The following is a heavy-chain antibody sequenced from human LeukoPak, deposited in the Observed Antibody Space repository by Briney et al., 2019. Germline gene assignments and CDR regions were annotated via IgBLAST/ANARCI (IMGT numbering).Heavy chain of an antibody. J-gene: IGHJ4*02. CDR1: GFTFSSYA. V-gene: IGHV3-23*01. Sequence: GGSLRLSCAASGFTFSSYAMSWVRQAPGKGLEWVSAISGSGGSTYYADSVKGRFTISRDNSKNTLYLQMNSLRAEDTAVYYCAKDRKPRTDNWSDGYFDYWGQGTLVTVSS. CDR2: ISGSGGST. D-gene: IGHD1-20*01. CDR3: AKDRKPRTDNWSDGYFDY.